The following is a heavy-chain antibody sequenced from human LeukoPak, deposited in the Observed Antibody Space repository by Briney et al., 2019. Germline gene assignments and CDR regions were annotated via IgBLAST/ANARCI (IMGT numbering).Heavy chain of an antibody. D-gene: IGHD3-22*01. V-gene: IGHV3-23*01. J-gene: IGHJ4*02. CDR1: GFTFSSYA. CDR2: ISGGGGTP. Sequence: GGSLRLSCAASGFTFSSYAMSWVRQAPGKGLEWVSPISGGGGTPYYADSVKGRFTIDRDNSKNTVYLQMNSLRPDDTAIYFCARQEARNYYYEGLDYWGQGNLVTVSS. CDR3: ARQEARNYYYEGLDY.